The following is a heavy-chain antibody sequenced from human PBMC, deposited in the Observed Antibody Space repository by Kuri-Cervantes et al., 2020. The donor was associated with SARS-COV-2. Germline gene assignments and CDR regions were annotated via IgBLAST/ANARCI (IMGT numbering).Heavy chain of an antibody. V-gene: IGHV5-51*01. CDR2: IYPGDSDT. CDR1: GYSFTSYW. Sequence: GGSLRLSCKGSGYSFTSYWISWVRQMPGKGLEWMGIIYPGDSDTRYSPSFQGQVTISADKSISTAYLQWSSLKASDTAMYYCARHRAPATHNWFDPWGQGTLVTVSS. CDR3: ARHRAPATHNWFDP. J-gene: IGHJ5*02. D-gene: IGHD2-15*01.